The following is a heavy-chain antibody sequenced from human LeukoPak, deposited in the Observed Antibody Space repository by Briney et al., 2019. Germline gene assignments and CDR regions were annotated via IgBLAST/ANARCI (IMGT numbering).Heavy chain of an antibody. CDR1: GFTVSINY. D-gene: IGHD6-13*01. CDR3: ARPIPADAGAFDI. Sequence: GGSLRLSCAASGFTVSINYMSWVRQAPGKGLEWVSVIYSGGRTYYADSVKGRFTISRDNSKNTLNLQMNSLRAEDTAVYYCARPIPADAGAFDIWGQGTMVTVSS. V-gene: IGHV3-66*04. CDR2: IYSGGRT. J-gene: IGHJ3*02.